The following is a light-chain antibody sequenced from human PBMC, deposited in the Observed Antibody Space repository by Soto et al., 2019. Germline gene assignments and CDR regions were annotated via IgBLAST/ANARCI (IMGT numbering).Light chain of an antibody. CDR2: EVN. V-gene: IGLV2-14*01. Sequence: QSVLTQPASVSGFPGQSITISCTGTSSDVGGYKFVSWYQQHPGKAPKLMIYEVNNRPSGVSNRFSGSKSGNTASLTISGLQAEDEADYYCSSYTTSSTLEVFGTGTKVTVL. J-gene: IGLJ1*01. CDR1: SSDVGGYKF. CDR3: SSYTTSSTLEV.